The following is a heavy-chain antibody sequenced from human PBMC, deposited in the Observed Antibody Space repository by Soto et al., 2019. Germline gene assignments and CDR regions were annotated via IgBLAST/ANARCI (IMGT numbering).Heavy chain of an antibody. Sequence: QVQLVQSGAEVKKPGSSVKVSCKASGGTFSSYAISWVRQAPGQGLEWMGGIIPIFGTANYAQKFQGRVTITADESTSTAYMELSSLRSEDTAVYYCARAGASYYDSSGMERGYYYYGMDVWGQGTTVTVSS. D-gene: IGHD3-22*01. CDR1: GGTFSSYA. CDR2: IIPIFGTA. CDR3: ARAGASYYDSSGMERGYYYYGMDV. V-gene: IGHV1-69*01. J-gene: IGHJ6*02.